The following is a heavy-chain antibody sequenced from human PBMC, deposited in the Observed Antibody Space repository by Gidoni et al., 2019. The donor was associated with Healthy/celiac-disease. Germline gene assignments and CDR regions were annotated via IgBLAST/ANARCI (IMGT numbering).Heavy chain of an antibody. CDR2: ISYDGSNK. CDR3: ARDSEQYSSGWYGYFQH. J-gene: IGHJ1*01. CDR1: GFTFSSSA. Sequence: QVQLVESGGGVVQPGRSLRPSCAASGFTFSSSAMHWVRQAPGKGLEWVSVISYDGSNKYYADSVKGRFTISRDNSKNRLYLQMNSLRAEDTAVYYCARDSEQYSSGWYGYFQHWGQGTLVTVSS. V-gene: IGHV3-30-3*01. D-gene: IGHD6-19*01.